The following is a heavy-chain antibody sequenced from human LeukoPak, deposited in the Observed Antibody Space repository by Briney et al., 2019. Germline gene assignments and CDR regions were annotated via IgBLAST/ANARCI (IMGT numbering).Heavy chain of an antibody. CDR3: ARLWFGELVVDY. V-gene: IGHV1-69*13. J-gene: IGHJ4*02. CDR2: IRPIFGTA. Sequence: SVKVSFKASGGTFSSYGISWVGQAPGQGREWMGWIRPIFGTANYAQKFQGRVTITEDESTSTASMALSSLRSEDKAVYYCARLWFGELVVDYWGQGPLVTVSS. CDR1: GGTFSSYG. D-gene: IGHD3-10*01.